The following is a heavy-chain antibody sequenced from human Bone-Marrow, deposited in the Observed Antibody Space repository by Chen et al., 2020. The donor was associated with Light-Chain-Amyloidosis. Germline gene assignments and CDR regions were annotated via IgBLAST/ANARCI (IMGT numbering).Heavy chain of an antibody. CDR1: GGTFSSFP. J-gene: IGHJ3*02. D-gene: IGHD2-15*01. Sequence: QVQLVQSGAEVKKPGSSVKVSCRTSGGTFSSFPIIWVRQAPGQGLEWVGGVIPILDTPTYAQKFQGRVTITADDSTSTPYMELRSLTSEDTAVYFCARVPRVLAAHALDIWGQGTIVSVSS. CDR2: VIPILDTP. V-gene: IGHV1-69*01. CDR3: ARVPRVLAAHALDI.